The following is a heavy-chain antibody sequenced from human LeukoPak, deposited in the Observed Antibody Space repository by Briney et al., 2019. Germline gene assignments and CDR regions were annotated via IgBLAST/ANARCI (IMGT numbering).Heavy chain of an antibody. CDR2: IYYSGST. D-gene: IGHD3-10*01. J-gene: IGHJ5*02. Sequence: PSETLSLTCTVSGGSISSSSYYWGWIRQPPGKGLEWIGSIYYSGSTYYNPSLKSRVTISVDTSKNQFSLKLSSVTAADTAVYYCARLFGYYGPGDNWFDPWGQGTLVTVSS. V-gene: IGHV4-39*01. CDR1: GGSISSSSYY. CDR3: ARLFGYYGPGDNWFDP.